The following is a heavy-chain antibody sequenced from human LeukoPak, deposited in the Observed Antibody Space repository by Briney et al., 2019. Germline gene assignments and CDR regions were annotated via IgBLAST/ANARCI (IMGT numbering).Heavy chain of an antibody. J-gene: IGHJ3*02. CDR3: ARQPGDTAAFDT. CDR1: GVSIDSYY. CDR2: THYSGEV. D-gene: IGHD5-18*01. V-gene: IGHV4-59*08. Sequence: SETLSLTCTASGVSIDSYYWSWIRQPPGQELVWTGYTHYSGEVKYNPSLKSRLNISADTSKNAFSLVLTSVTAADTTLYYCARQPGDTAAFDTWAQGDMVTVSA.